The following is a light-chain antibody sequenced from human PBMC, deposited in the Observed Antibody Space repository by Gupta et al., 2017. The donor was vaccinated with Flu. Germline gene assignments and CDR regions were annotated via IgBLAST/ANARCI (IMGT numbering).Light chain of an antibody. CDR1: SLRSYY. J-gene: IGLJ2*01. CDR3: NSRDSSGNQLV. CDR2: GKN. Sequence: SSALTQDPALSVPLGQTVRITCPGDSLRSYYARWYQQKPGQAPVLVIYGKNNRPSGIPDRFSGSSSGNTATLTITGAQAEDETDYYCNSRDSSGNQLVFGGGTKLTVL. V-gene: IGLV3-19*01.